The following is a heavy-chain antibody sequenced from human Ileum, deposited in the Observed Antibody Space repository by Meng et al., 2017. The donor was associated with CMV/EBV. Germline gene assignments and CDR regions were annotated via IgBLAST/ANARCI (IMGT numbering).Heavy chain of an antibody. D-gene: IGHD1-26*01. V-gene: IGHV3-30*02. J-gene: IGHJ4*02. Sequence: GGSLRLSCAASGFTFSGYGMHWVRQPPGKGLEWVAFIRYDGTTKYYTDSVKGRFTISRDSSKNTLYLQMNSLRSEDTAVYYCAKRGDSGNYNLDYWGQGTLVNGAS. CDR3: AKRGDSGNYNLDY. CDR1: GFTFSGYG. CDR2: IRYDGTTK.